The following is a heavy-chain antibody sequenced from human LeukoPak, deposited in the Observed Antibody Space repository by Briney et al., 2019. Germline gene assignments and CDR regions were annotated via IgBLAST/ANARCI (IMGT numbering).Heavy chain of an antibody. D-gene: IGHD6-19*01. J-gene: IGHJ4*02. CDR3: AKFYSSGWYYFDY. CDR1: GFTFNTYS. CDR2: ISGSGGST. V-gene: IGHV3-23*01. Sequence: GGSLRLSCEASGFTFNTYSMNWARQAPGKGLEWVSAISGSGGSTYYADSVKGRFTISRDNSKNTLYLQMNSLRAEDTAVYYFAKFYSSGWYYFDYWGQGTLVTVSS.